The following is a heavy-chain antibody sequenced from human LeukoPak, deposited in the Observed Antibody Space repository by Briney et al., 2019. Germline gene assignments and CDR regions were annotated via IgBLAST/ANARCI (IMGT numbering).Heavy chain of an antibody. CDR3: AKDGAPFYYDSSGYSYYFDY. J-gene: IGHJ4*02. D-gene: IGHD3-22*01. CDR2: ISYDGSNK. V-gene: IGHV3-30*18. Sequence: SGGSLRLSCAASGFTFSSYGMHWVRQAPGKGLEWVAVISYDGSNKYYADSVKGRFTISRDNSKNTLYLQMNSLRAEDTAVYYCAKDGAPFYYDSSGYSYYFDYWGQGTLVTVSS. CDR1: GFTFSSYG.